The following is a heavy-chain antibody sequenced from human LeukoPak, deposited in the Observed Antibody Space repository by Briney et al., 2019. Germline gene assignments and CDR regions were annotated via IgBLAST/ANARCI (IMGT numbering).Heavy chain of an antibody. CDR1: GFTFSSYS. CDR3: AKDSFSQWPKGY. D-gene: IGHD6-19*01. V-gene: IGHV3-21*04. J-gene: IGHJ4*02. Sequence: GGSLRLSCAASGFTFSSYSMNWVRQAPGKGLEWVSSISSSSSYIYYADSVKGRFTISRDNAKNSLYLQMNSLRAEDTAVYYCAKDSFSQWPKGYWGQGTLVTVSS. CDR2: ISSSSSYI.